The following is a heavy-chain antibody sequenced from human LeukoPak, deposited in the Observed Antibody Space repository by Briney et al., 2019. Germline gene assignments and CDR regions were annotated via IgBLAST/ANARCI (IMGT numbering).Heavy chain of an antibody. V-gene: IGHV3-30*04. J-gene: IGHJ4*02. D-gene: IGHD6-19*01. CDR3: ARARAVAGLYYFDY. CDR2: ISYDGRNK. CDR1: RFTFSSYA. Sequence: GGSLRLSCAASRFTFSSYAMHWVRQAPGKGLEWVAVISYDGRNKYYADSVKGRFTISRDNSKNTLYLQMNSLRAEDTAVYYCARARAVAGLYYFDYWGQGTLVTVSS.